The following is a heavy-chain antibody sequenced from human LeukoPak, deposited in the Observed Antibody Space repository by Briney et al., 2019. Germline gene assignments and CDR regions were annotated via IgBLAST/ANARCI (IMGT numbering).Heavy chain of an antibody. CDR1: GYTFTSYD. V-gene: IGHV1-8*01. J-gene: IGHJ4*02. Sequence: GASVKVSCKASGYTFTSYDINWVRQATGQGLEWMGWMNPNSGNTGYAQKFQGRVTMTRNTSISTAYMELSSLRSEDTAVYYCARWGNMRARPGPDYWGQGTLVTVSS. CDR2: MNPNSGNT. CDR3: ARWGNMRARPGPDY. D-gene: IGHD6-6*01.